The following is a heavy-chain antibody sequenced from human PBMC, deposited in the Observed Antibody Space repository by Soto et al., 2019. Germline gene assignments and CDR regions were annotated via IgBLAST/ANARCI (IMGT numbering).Heavy chain of an antibody. CDR2: ISYDGDNE. CDR1: GFTFSNYG. Sequence: QVQLVESGGGVVQPGRSLRLSCAASGFTFSNYGMHWVRQAPGKGLEWVAIISYDGDNEYYADSVRGRFTISRDNSKNTLYLQTNSLRHEDTAVYYCAKDGGPVYCNSPGCSAKHCDYWGQGTLVTVSS. V-gene: IGHV3-30*18. J-gene: IGHJ4*02. CDR3: AKDGGPVYCNSPGCSAKHCDY. D-gene: IGHD2-2*01.